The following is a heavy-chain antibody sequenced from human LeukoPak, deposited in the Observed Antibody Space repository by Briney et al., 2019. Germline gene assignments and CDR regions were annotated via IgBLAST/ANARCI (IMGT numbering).Heavy chain of an antibody. CDR3: ARAYYGSGSYSGSSFDY. J-gene: IGHJ4*02. CDR1: GYTFTGYY. V-gene: IGHV1-2*02. Sequence: ASVKVSCEASGYTFTGYYMHWVRQAPGQGLEWMGWINPNSGGTNYAQKFQGRVTMTRDTSISTAYMELSRLRSEDTAVYYCARAYYGSGSYSGSSFDYWGQGTLVTVSS. D-gene: IGHD3-10*01. CDR2: INPNSGGT.